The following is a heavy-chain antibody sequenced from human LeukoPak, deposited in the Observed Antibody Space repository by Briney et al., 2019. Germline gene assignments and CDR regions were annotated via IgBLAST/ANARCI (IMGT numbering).Heavy chain of an antibody. Sequence: SQTLSLTCTVSGGSISSYYWSWIRQPPGKGLEWIGYIYYSGSTNYNPSLKSRVIISVDTSKNQFSLKLSSVTAADTAVYYCARPLGPCSSGSCYDNWFDPWGQGTLVTVSS. CDR2: IYYSGST. V-gene: IGHV4-59*08. CDR1: GGSISSYY. D-gene: IGHD2-15*01. CDR3: ARPLGPCSSGSCYDNWFDP. J-gene: IGHJ5*02.